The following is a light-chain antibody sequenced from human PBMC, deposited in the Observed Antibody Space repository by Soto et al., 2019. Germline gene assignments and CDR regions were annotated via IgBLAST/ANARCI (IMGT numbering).Light chain of an antibody. V-gene: IGKV3-11*01. Sequence: EIVLTQSPATLSLSPGERATLTCRASQSVSSYLAWYQQKPGQATRLLIYDASNRATGIPARFSGSGSGTDFNLTISSLEPEDFAVYYCQQRSNWPLLTFGGGTKVDIK. J-gene: IGKJ4*01. CDR2: DAS. CDR3: QQRSNWPLLT. CDR1: QSVSSY.